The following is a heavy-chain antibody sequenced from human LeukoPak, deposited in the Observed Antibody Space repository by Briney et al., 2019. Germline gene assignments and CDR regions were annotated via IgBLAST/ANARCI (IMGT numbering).Heavy chain of an antibody. V-gene: IGHV3-30*02. J-gene: IGHJ4*02. D-gene: IGHD3-22*01. Sequence: GGSLRLSCAASGFTFSSYGMHWVRQAPGKGLEWVAFIRYDGSNKYYADSVKGRFTISRDNSKNTLYLQMNSLRAEDTAVYYCARDNTYYDSSGYQDYFDYWGQGTLVTVSS. CDR2: IRYDGSNK. CDR1: GFTFSSYG. CDR3: ARDNTYYDSSGYQDYFDY.